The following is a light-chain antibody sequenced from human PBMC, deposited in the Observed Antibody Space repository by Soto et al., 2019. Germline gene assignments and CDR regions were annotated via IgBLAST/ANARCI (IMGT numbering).Light chain of an antibody. CDR2: KAS. CDR1: QSIGIW. J-gene: IGKJ1*01. Sequence: IQMTQSPSTLSASVGDRVAITCRASQSIGIWLAWYQKKPGKAPRFLIYKASTLQTGVPSSFSGSGSGTEFTLTISRLPPDDFATYYCQQYNDYSWTFGQGTKGEIK. V-gene: IGKV1-5*03. CDR3: QQYNDYSWT.